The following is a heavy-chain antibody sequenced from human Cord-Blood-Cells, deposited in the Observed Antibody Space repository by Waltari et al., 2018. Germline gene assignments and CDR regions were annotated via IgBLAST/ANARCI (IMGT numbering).Heavy chain of an antibody. D-gene: IGHD3-22*01. CDR3: ARDSADYYDSSGYYYRDY. CDR1: GFTISSYW. CDR2: IKQDGSEK. V-gene: IGHV3-7*05. J-gene: IGHJ4*02. Sequence: EVQLVESGGGLVQPGGSLRLSCAASGFTISSYWMSWVRQAPGKGLEWVANIKQDGSEKYYVDSVKGRFTISRDNAKNSLYLQMNSLRAEDTAVYYCARDSADYYDSSGYYYRDYWGQGTLVTVSS.